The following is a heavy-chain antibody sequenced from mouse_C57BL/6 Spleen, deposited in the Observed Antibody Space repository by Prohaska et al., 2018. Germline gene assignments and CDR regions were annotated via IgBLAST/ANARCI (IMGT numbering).Heavy chain of an antibody. Sequence: LKISCKASGYAFSSSWMHWVKQRPGQGLEWIGRIHPSDSDTNYNQKFKGKATLTVDKSSSTAYMQLSSLTSEDSAVYYCATPSTVVATYDAMDYWGQGTSVTVSS. D-gene: IGHD1-1*01. J-gene: IGHJ4*01. CDR1: GYAFSSSW. CDR3: ATPSTVVATYDAMDY. V-gene: IGHV1-74*01. CDR2: IHPSDSDT.